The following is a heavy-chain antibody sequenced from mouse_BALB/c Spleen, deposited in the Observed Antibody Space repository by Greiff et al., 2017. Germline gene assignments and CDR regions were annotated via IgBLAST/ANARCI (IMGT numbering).Heavy chain of an antibody. CDR1: GYAFSSYW. CDR3: ARGGITTVVATDY. Sequence: VQLQQSGAELVRPGSSVKISCKASGYAFSSYWMNWVKQRPGQGLEWIGQIYPGDGDTNYNGKFKGKATLTADKSSSTAYMQLSSLTSEDSAVYFCARGGITTVVATDYWGQGTTLTVSS. J-gene: IGHJ2*01. D-gene: IGHD1-1*01. CDR2: IYPGDGDT. V-gene: IGHV1-80*01.